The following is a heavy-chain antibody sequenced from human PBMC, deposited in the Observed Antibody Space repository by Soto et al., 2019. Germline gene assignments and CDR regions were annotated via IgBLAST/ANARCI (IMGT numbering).Heavy chain of an antibody. D-gene: IGHD3-10*01. CDR2: ISSSSSYT. J-gene: IGHJ4*02. Sequence: GGSLRLSCAASGFTSSDYYMSWIRQAPGKGLEWVSYISSSSSYTNYADSVKGRFTISRDNAKNSLYLQMNSLRAEDTAVYYCAKGLGSGSVPSDYWGQGTLVTVSS. V-gene: IGHV3-11*06. CDR3: AKGLGSGSVPSDY. CDR1: GFTSSDYY.